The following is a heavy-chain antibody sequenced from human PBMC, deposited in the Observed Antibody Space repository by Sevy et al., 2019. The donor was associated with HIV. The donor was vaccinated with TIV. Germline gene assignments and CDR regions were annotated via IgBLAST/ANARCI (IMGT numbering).Heavy chain of an antibody. D-gene: IGHD1-20*01. CDR1: GFTFSSYA. J-gene: IGHJ6*03. CDR2: ISVSGGST. V-gene: IGHV3-23*01. CDR3: AKDGYKPSVGDENYYYYYMDV. Sequence: GGSLRLSCAASGFTFSSYAMSWVRQAPGKGLEWVSAISVSGGSTYYADSVKGRFTISRDNSKNTLYLQMNSLRAEDTAVYYCAKDGYKPSVGDENYYYYYMDVWGKGTTVTVSS.